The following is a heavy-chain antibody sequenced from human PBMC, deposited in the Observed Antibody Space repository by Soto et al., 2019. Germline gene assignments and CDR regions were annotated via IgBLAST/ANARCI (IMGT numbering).Heavy chain of an antibody. CDR2: LSGSGTMR. V-gene: IGHV3-23*01. D-gene: IGHD1-1*01. CDR3: AKEAEENENVPIPGDN. Sequence: GGDLRLSCAASGFSFRNYAMTWVRQAPGKGLESVSGLSGSGTMRYYADSVRGRFIISRDNAKNTLFLQMDNLRVEDSAVYYCAKEAEENENVPIPGDNWGQGTPVTVSS. CDR1: GFSFRNYA. J-gene: IGHJ4*02.